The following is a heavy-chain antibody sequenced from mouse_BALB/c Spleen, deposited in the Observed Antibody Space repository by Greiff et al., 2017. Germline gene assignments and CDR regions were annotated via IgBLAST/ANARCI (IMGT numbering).Heavy chain of an antibody. CDR1: GYAFSSYW. CDR2: IYPGDGDT. J-gene: IGHJ3*01. Sequence: QVQLQQSGAELVRPGSSVKISCKASGYAFSSYWMNWVKQRPGQGLEWIGQIYPGDGDTNYNGKFKGKATLTADKSSSTAYMQLSSLTSEDSAVYYCARGGDYYGSSYGFAYWGQGTLVTVSA. V-gene: IGHV1-80*01. D-gene: IGHD1-1*01. CDR3: ARGGDYYGSSYGFAY.